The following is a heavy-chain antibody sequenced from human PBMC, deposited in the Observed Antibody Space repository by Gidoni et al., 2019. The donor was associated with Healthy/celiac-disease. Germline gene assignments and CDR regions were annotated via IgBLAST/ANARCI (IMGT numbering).Heavy chain of an antibody. J-gene: IGHJ6*02. CDR3: AREPRGYYDSSGYYYRNYYYYYGMDV. CDR1: GGPISSYY. CDR2: IYTSGST. V-gene: IGHV4-4*07. Sequence: QVQLQESGPGLVKPSETLSLTCTVSGGPISSYYWSWIRQPAGKGLEWIGRIYTSGSTNYNPSLKSRVTMSVDTSKNQFSLKLSSVTAADTAVYYCAREPRGYYDSSGYYYRNYYYYYGMDVWGQGTTVTVSS. D-gene: IGHD3-22*01.